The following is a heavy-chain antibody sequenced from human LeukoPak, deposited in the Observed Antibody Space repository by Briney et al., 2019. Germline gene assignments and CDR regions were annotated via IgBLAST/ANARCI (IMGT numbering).Heavy chain of an antibody. J-gene: IGHJ4*02. D-gene: IGHD6-13*01. CDR2: IYTSEST. V-gene: IGHV4-61*02. CDR1: GGSISSSNYF. Sequence: SQTLSLTCSVSGGSISSSNYFWSWIRQPAGKGLEWIGRIYTSESTNYNPSLKSRVTISVETSKNEFSLKLRSVTAADTAVYYCARVTGYRIEDYFDYWGQGTLVTVSS. CDR3: ARVTGYRIEDYFDY.